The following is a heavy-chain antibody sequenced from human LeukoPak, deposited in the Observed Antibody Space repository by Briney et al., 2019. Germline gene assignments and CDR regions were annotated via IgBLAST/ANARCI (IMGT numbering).Heavy chain of an antibody. Sequence: GGSLRLSCIGSGFTLSNYWMSWVRQTPGKGLEWVANIKQDGSEKYYVDSVKGRFTISRDNAKNSLYLQMNSLRAEDTAVYYCARERVSDYYDYNKFDYWGQGTLVTVSS. CDR2: IKQDGSEK. V-gene: IGHV3-7*01. CDR3: ARERVSDYYDYNKFDY. J-gene: IGHJ4*02. CDR1: GFTLSNYW. D-gene: IGHD3-22*01.